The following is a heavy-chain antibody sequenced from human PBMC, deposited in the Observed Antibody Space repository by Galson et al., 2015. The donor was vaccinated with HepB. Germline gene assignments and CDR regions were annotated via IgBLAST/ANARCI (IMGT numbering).Heavy chain of an antibody. CDR2: TYYRSKWYN. V-gene: IGHV6-1*01. CDR1: GDSVSSNSAA. Sequence: CAISGDSVSSNSAAWNWIRQSPSRGLEWLGRTYYRSKWYNDYAVSVKSRITINPDTSKNQFSLQLNSVTPEDTAVYYCARDATNIVVVPAAIGAYYYYGMDVWGQGTTVTVSS. CDR3: ARDATNIVVVPAAIGAYYYYGMDV. D-gene: IGHD2-2*01. J-gene: IGHJ6*02.